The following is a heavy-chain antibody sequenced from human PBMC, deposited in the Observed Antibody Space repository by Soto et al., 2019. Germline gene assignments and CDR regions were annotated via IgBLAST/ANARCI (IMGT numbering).Heavy chain of an antibody. Sequence: DVQLLESGGGLVQPEGSLRLSCAASGFTFSSYAMGWVRQGPGKGLEWVAVVSIGGSTHYADSLRGRLTISRDNSKNTLSLQMNSLTAEDTAVYFCAKRRGAGGHFDYWGQGALVTVSS. CDR2: VSIGGST. V-gene: IGHV3-23*01. J-gene: IGHJ4*02. CDR3: AKRRGAGGHFDY. CDR1: GFTFSSYA. D-gene: IGHD2-15*01.